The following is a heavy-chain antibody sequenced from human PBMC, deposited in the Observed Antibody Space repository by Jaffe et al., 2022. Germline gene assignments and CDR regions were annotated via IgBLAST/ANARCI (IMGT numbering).Heavy chain of an antibody. CDR2: ISGSGGST. Sequence: EVQLLESGGGLVQPGGSLRLSCAASGFTFSSYAMSWVRQAPGKGLEWVSAISGSGGSTYYADSVKGRFTISRDNSKNTLYLQMNSLRAEDTAVYYCAKEGNVLRFLEWLSPPDYWGQGTLVTVSS. D-gene: IGHD3-3*01. CDR3: AKEGNVLRFLEWLSPPDY. J-gene: IGHJ4*02. V-gene: IGHV3-23*01. CDR1: GFTFSSYA.